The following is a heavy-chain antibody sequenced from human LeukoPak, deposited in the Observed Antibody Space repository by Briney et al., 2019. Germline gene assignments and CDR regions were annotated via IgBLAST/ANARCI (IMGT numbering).Heavy chain of an antibody. CDR1: GGTFSSYA. D-gene: IGHD1-7*01. CDR3: AREDDWNYEDY. CDR2: IIPILGIA. Sequence: ASVKVSCKASGGTFSSYAISWVRQAPGQGLEWMGRIIPILGIANYAQKFQGRVTITADKSTSTAYMELSSLRSEDTAVYYCAREDDWNYEDYWGQGTLVTVSS. V-gene: IGHV1-69*04. J-gene: IGHJ4*02.